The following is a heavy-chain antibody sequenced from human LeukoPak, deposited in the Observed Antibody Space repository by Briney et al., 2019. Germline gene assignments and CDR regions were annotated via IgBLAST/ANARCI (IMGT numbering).Heavy chain of an antibody. J-gene: IGHJ3*02. Sequence: SETLSLTCTLSGASISSTGYYWGWIRQPPGKGLEWIGSIYYSGSTYYNPSLKSRVTVSVDTSKNQFSPKLGSVTAADTAVYYCARKDDSGRGVNAFDIWGQGSMVTVSS. D-gene: IGHD6-19*01. CDR1: GASISSTGYY. CDR2: IYYSGST. V-gene: IGHV4-39*01. CDR3: ARKDDSGRGVNAFDI.